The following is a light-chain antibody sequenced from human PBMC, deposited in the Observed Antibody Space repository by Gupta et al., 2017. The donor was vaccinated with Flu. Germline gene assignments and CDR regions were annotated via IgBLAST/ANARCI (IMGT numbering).Light chain of an antibody. CDR3: LQGGDWPDT. CDR2: KVS. V-gene: IGKV1-5*03. J-gene: IGKJ4*01. Sequence: PPPRPASVGYRVTSTCLASQGIRFWVDWYQQKPGRAPQLLIYKVSYLEDGVPSRFSGSGSGTDFTLNISELEPDDFAIYYCLQGGDWPDTFGGGTKL. CDR1: QGIRFW.